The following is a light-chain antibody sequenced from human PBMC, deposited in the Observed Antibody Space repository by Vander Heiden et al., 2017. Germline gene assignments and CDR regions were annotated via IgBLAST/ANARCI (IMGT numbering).Light chain of an antibody. CDR2: TDN. CDR1: NIGSKS. V-gene: IGLV3-21*02. Sequence: SYVLTPPPSVSVAPGQTARITCRDNNIGSKSVHWCRQKPGQAPVLVVYTDNGRPSGIPERFSGSNSGNTATLTISRVEAGDEADYYCQVRDSSSDQVVFGGGTKLTVL. CDR3: QVRDSSSDQVV. J-gene: IGLJ3*02.